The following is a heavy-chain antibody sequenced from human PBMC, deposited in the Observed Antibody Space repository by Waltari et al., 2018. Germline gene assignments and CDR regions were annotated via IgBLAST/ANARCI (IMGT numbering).Heavy chain of an antibody. CDR3: ARLDSSGFYMFDS. D-gene: IGHD3-22*01. CDR2: VYYSGST. CDR1: GGSIRTGGYY. V-gene: IGHV4-31*03. J-gene: IGHJ4*02. Sequence: QVQLQESGPGLVKPSQTLSLTCTVSGGSIRTGGYYWNWIRQHPGRGLEWIGYVYYSGSTYVYPSLKSRLDMSVDMSKNQFSLKLTSVTAADSAVYFCARLDSSGFYMFDSWGQGTLVTVSS.